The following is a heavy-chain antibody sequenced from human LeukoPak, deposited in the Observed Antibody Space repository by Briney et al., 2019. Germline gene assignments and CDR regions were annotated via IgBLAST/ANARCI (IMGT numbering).Heavy chain of an antibody. Sequence: GGPLRLSCAASGFTFSSYWMHWVRQAPGKGPVWVSRINNDGSGTTYADSVKGRFTISRDDAKNTLYLQMNSLGAEDTAVYYCVRGGESTWSWGQGTLVTVSS. D-gene: IGHD2-15*01. CDR2: INNDGSGT. CDR1: GFTFSSYW. J-gene: IGHJ5*02. CDR3: VRGGESTWS. V-gene: IGHV3-74*01.